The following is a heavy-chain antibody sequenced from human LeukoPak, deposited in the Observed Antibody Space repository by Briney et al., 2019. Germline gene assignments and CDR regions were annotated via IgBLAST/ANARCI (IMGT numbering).Heavy chain of an antibody. Sequence: PGGSLRLSCVVSGISLSNYAMTWVRQAPGKGLEWVSYISERGDSRTYAYSVKGRVTISIDTSLNTLYLQMNNLRAEDTAVYFRAKRGVVIRGLLVIGYHQEAYHYDFWGQGVLVTVSS. V-gene: IGHV3-23*01. CDR3: AKRGVVIRGLLVIGYHQEAYHYDF. CDR1: GISLSNYA. J-gene: IGHJ4*02. CDR2: ISERGDSR. D-gene: IGHD3-10*01.